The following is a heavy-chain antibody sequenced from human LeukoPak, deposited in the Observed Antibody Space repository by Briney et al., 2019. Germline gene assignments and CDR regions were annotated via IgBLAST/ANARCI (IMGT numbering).Heavy chain of an antibody. CDR1: GYTLIELS. V-gene: IGHV1-24*01. J-gene: IGHJ3*02. CDR3: ATLSSTVVITSVDI. CDR2: FDPEDGET. D-gene: IGHD3-22*01. Sequence: ASVKVSCKVSGYTLIELSMHWVRQAPGKGVEWVGGFDPEDGETIYAQKFQGRVTMTEDTSTDTAYMELSSLRSEDTAVYYCATLSSTVVITSVDIWGQGTMVTVSS.